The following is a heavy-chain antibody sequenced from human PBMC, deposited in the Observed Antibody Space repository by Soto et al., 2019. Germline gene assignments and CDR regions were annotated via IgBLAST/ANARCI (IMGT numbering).Heavy chain of an antibody. D-gene: IGHD2-21*01. CDR1: GYSFTSYW. Sequence: PGESLKISCKGSGYSFTSYWIGWVRQMPGKGLEWMGIIYPGDSDTRYSPSFQGQVTISADKSISTAYLQWSSLKASDTAMYYCARHWEYGDSPYYYYYYGMDVWGQGTTVTVSS. V-gene: IGHV5-51*01. CDR2: IYPGDSDT. CDR3: ARHWEYGDSPYYYYYYGMDV. J-gene: IGHJ6*02.